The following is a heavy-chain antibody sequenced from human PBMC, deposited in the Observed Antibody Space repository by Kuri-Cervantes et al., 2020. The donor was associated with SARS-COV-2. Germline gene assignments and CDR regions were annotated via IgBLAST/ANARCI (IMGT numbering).Heavy chain of an antibody. Sequence: LSLTCAASGFTFSDYYMSWIRQAPGRGLEWVSYISSSGSTIYYADSVKGRFTISRDNAKNSLYLQMSSLRVEDTAVYYCTRMSSGGSPDYWGQGTLVTVSS. J-gene: IGHJ4*02. CDR1: GFTFSDYY. D-gene: IGHD2-15*01. CDR2: ISSSGSTI. V-gene: IGHV3-11*04. CDR3: TRMSSGGSPDY.